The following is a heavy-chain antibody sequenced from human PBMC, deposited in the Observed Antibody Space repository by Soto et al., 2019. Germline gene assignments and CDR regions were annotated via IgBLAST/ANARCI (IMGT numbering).Heavy chain of an antibody. CDR2: ISYDGSNK. Sequence: GGSLRLSCAASGFTFSSYGMHWVRQAPGKGLEWVAAISYDGSNKYYADSVKGRFTISRDNSKNTLYLQMNSLRAEDTAVYYYANDLITTVTRKAPHDYPAQGTLVTGSS. J-gene: IGHJ4*01. CDR1: GFTFSSYG. D-gene: IGHD4-4*01. V-gene: IGHV3-30*18. CDR3: ANDLITTVTRKAPHDY.